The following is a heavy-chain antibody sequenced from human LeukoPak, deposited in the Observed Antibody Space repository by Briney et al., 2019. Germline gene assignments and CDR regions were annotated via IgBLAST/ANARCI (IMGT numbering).Heavy chain of an antibody. CDR3: ARKKPPDY. CDR1: GFTFSSYA. Sequence: GVSLRLSCAASGFTFSSYAMNWVRQAPGKGLEWVSSISSSSSYMYYADSVKGRFTISRDNAKNSLYLQMSSLRAEDTAVYYCARKKPPDYWGQGTLVTVSS. CDR2: ISSSSSYM. J-gene: IGHJ4*02. D-gene: IGHD1-14*01. V-gene: IGHV3-21*01.